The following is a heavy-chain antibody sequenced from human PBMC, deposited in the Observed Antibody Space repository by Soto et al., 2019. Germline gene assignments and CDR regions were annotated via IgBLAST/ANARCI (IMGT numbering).Heavy chain of an antibody. CDR2: ISYDGSNK. V-gene: IGHV3-30*18. D-gene: IGHD3-10*01. Sequence: QVQLVESGGGVVQPGRSLRLSCAASGFTFSSYGMHWVRQAPGKGLEWVAVISYDGSNKYYADSVKGRFTISRDNSKNTLYLQMNSLRAEDTAVYYCAKAAGETRYYYYYGMDVWGQGTTVTVSS. CDR3: AKAAGETRYYYYYGMDV. J-gene: IGHJ6*02. CDR1: GFTFSSYG.